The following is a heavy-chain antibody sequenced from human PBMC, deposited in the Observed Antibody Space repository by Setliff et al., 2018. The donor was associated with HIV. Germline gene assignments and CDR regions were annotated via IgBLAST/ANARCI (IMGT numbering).Heavy chain of an antibody. CDR1: GYTFTNYA. J-gene: IGHJ2*01. CDR3: ARYGSGWPLWYFDL. CDR2: INDGNGNT. Sequence: ASVKVSCKASGYTFTNYAIHWVRQAPGLGLEWMGWINDGNGNTKYSQNFQGRVTITRDTSSTTSYMELSGLKSEDTAVYYCARYGSGWPLWYFDLWGRGTLVTVSS. V-gene: IGHV1-3*01. D-gene: IGHD6-19*01.